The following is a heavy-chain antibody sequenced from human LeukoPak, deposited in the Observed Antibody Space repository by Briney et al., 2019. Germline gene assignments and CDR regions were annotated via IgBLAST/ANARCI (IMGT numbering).Heavy chain of an antibody. V-gene: IGHV4-31*03. CDR3: ARGPPAVINPVYYYYGMDV. D-gene: IGHD3-16*02. Sequence: SETLSLTCTVSGGSISNGGYYWSWIRQHPGKGLEWIGYIYYSGSTYYNPSLKSRVTISVDTSKNQFSLRLSSVTAADTAVYYCARGPPAVINPVYYYYGMDVWGQGTTVTVSS. J-gene: IGHJ6*02. CDR1: GGSISNGGYY. CDR2: IYYSGST.